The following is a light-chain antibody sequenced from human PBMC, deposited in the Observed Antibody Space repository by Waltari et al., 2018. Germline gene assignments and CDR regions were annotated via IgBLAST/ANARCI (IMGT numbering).Light chain of an antibody. CDR3: QQSYSIPLT. CDR2: GAS. Sequence: IQMTQSPSSLSASVGDRVTITCRASQSISNYLHWFQQKPGKAPQLLIFGASSLQGGVPSRFSGSGSGTDFTLTISSLQPEDFVTYHCQQSYSIPLTFGGGTKVDMK. CDR1: QSISNY. V-gene: IGKV1-39*01. J-gene: IGKJ4*01.